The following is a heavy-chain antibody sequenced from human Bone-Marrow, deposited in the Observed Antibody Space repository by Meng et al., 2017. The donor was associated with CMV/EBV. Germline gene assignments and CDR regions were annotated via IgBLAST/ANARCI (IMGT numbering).Heavy chain of an antibody. J-gene: IGHJ4*02. CDR2: ISWNSGSI. Sequence: SLKISCAASGFTFDDYAMHWVRQAPGKGLEWVSGISWNSGSIGYADSVKGRFTISRDNAKNSLYLQMNSLRAEDMALYYCAKGDPIAAAGTDWGQGTLVTVSS. D-gene: IGHD6-13*01. CDR1: GFTFDDYA. V-gene: IGHV3-9*03. CDR3: AKGDPIAAAGTD.